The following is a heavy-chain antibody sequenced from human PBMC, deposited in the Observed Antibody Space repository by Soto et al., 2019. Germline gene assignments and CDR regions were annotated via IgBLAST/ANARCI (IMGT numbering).Heavy chain of an antibody. J-gene: IGHJ6*03. Sequence: GGSLRLSCAASGFTFSSYSMNWVRQAPGKGLEWVSSISSSSSYIYYADSVKGRFTISRDNAKNSLYLQMNSLRAEDTAVYYCARDYDFWSGSYYYYYMDVWGKGTTVTVS. CDR2: ISSSSSYI. V-gene: IGHV3-21*01. D-gene: IGHD3-3*01. CDR3: ARDYDFWSGSYYYYYMDV. CDR1: GFTFSSYS.